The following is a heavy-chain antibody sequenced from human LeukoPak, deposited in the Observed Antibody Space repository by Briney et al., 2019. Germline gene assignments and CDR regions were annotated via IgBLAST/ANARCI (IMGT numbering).Heavy chain of an antibody. CDR1: GFTFSSYG. V-gene: IGHV3-30*02. CDR3: ARDRGLTIPDAFDI. Sequence: GGSLRLSCAASGFTFSSYGMHWVRQAPGKGLEWVAFIRYDGSNKYYADSVKGRFIISRDNAKNTLYLQMNSLRAEDTAVYYCARDRGLTIPDAFDIWGQGTMVTVSS. CDR2: IRYDGSNK. J-gene: IGHJ3*02. D-gene: IGHD1/OR15-1a*01.